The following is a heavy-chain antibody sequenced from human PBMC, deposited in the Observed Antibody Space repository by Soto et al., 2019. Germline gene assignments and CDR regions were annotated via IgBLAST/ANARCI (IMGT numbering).Heavy chain of an antibody. CDR2: VYTSGST. J-gene: IGHJ4*02. CDR1: CSYY. V-gene: IGHV4-4*07. CDR3: ARDGYYDSSGYYYFDY. D-gene: IGHD3-22*01. Sequence: CSYYWSWIRQFAGKGLEWMGRVYTSGSTNYNPSLRGRATMSVDTSKNQFSLRLSSLTAADTAVYYCARDGYYDSSGYYYFDYWGQGTLVTASS.